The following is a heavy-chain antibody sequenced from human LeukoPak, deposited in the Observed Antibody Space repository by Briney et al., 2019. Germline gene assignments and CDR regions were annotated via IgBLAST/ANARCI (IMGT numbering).Heavy chain of an antibody. J-gene: IGHJ4*02. Sequence: GGSLRLSCAASGFTFSAYWMSWVRQAPGKGLEWVASIKQDGTEDYYVDSVKGRFTISRDNAKNSLFLQMNSLTAADTAAYYCANSRTSHGYWGQGTLVTVSS. D-gene: IGHD1-26*01. V-gene: IGHV3-7*01. CDR3: ANSRTSHGY. CDR2: IKQDGTED. CDR1: GFTFSAYW.